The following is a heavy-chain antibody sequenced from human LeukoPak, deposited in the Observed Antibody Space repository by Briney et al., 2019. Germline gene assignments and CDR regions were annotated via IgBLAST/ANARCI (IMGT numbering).Heavy chain of an antibody. D-gene: IGHD3-10*01. CDR1: GYTFTGYY. CDR2: INPSSGSA. Sequence: ASVKVSCTASGYTFTGYYMHWVRQAPGQGLEWMGIINPSSGSANYAQKLQGRVTMTRDTSTSTVYMELSSLRSEDTAVYYCARDVSQGSGSYRNQAFDYWGQGTLVTVSS. J-gene: IGHJ4*02. CDR3: ARDVSQGSGSYRNQAFDY. V-gene: IGHV1-46*04.